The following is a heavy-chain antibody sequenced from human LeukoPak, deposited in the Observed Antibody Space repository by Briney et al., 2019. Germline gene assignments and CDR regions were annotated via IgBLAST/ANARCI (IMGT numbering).Heavy chain of an antibody. CDR2: IKQDGSEK. Sequence: GGSLRLSCEASGFTFSTYWMSCVSQAPGKGREWVANIKQDGSEKYYVDSVKGRFTISRDNAKNSLYLQMNSLRAEDTAMYYCERDSAGNHYWGQGTLVTVSS. CDR3: ERDSAGNHY. CDR1: GFTFSTYW. V-gene: IGHV3-7*01. D-gene: IGHD6-13*01. J-gene: IGHJ4*02.